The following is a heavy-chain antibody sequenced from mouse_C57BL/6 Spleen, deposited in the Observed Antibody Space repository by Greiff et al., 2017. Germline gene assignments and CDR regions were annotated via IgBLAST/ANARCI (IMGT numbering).Heavy chain of an antibody. CDR1: GFNIKNTY. Sequence: EVQLQESVAELVRPGASVKLSCTASGFNIKNTYMHWVKQRPEQGLEWIGRIDPANGNTKYAPKFQGKATITADTSSNTAYLQLSSLTSEDTAIYYCAKDSDYGSSSYYFDYWGQGTTLTVSS. J-gene: IGHJ2*01. D-gene: IGHD1-1*01. V-gene: IGHV14-3*01. CDR2: IDPANGNT. CDR3: AKDSDYGSSSYYFDY.